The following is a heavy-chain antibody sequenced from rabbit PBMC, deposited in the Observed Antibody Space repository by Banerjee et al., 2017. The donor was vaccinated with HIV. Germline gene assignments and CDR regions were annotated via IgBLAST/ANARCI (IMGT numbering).Heavy chain of an antibody. CDR3: ARGYLDMYFDL. Sequence: NGKNYYASWAKGRFTISKTSSTAVTLQMTSLTAADTATYFCARGYLDMYFDLRGQGTLVTVS. J-gene: IGHJ4*01. D-gene: IGHD1-1*01. CDR2: NGKN. V-gene: IGHV1S40*01.